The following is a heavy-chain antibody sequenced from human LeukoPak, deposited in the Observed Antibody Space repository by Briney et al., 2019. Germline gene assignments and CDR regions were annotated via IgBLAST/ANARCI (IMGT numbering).Heavy chain of an antibody. D-gene: IGHD5-12*01. J-gene: IGHJ5*02. CDR3: AKVPFIWSGYDPLRGVWFDP. CDR2: INPSRGST. V-gene: IGHV1-46*01. Sequence: ASVTVSCKASGYTFTIYYMHWVRQAPGQGLEWMGIINPSRGSTSYAQKFQGRISMTRDTSTSTVYMDLSSLRSEDTAVYYCAKVPFIWSGYDPLRGVWFDPWGQGTLVTVSS. CDR1: GYTFTIYY.